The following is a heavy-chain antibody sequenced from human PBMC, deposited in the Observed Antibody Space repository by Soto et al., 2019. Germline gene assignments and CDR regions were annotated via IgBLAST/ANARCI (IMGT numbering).Heavy chain of an antibody. CDR2: ISYDGSKK. D-gene: IGHD3-16*01. CDR3: ARSYEGDYFDY. J-gene: IGHJ4*02. Sequence: QVQLVESGGGVVQPRRSLRLSCAASGFTFSSYAMHWVRQAPGKGLEWVAVISYDGSKKYYADSVKGRFTISRDNSKNTLYLQMNSLRAEDTAVYYCARSYEGDYFDYWGQGTLVTVSS. V-gene: IGHV3-30-3*01. CDR1: GFTFSSYA.